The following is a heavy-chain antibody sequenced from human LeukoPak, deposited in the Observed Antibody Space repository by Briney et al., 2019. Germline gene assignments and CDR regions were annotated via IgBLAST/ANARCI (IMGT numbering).Heavy chain of an antibody. J-gene: IGHJ4*02. Sequence: WGSLRPSCAASGFTFSSYEMNWVRQAPGKGLEWVSYISSSGSTIYYADSVKGRFTISRDNAKNSLYLQMNSLRAEDTAVYYCARGDCSGGSCYLSLTAIDYWGQGTLVTVSS. CDR2: ISSSGSTI. CDR1: GFTFSSYE. V-gene: IGHV3-48*03. D-gene: IGHD2-15*01. CDR3: ARGDCSGGSCYLSLTAIDY.